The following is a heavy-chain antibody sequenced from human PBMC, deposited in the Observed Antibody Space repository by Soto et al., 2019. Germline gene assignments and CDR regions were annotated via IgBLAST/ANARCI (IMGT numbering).Heavy chain of an antibody. CDR2: INPNSGGT. Sequence: ASVKVSCKASGYTFTGYYMHWVRQAPGQGLEWMGWINPNSGGTNYAQKFQGWVTMTRDTSISTAYMELSRLRSDDTAVYYCARVYGGFPETKSIAATAPEYYFGYWGKGTLVTVSS. V-gene: IGHV1-2*04. CDR3: ARVYGGFPETKSIAATAPEYYFGY. CDR1: GYTFTGYY. J-gene: IGHJ4*02. D-gene: IGHD6-6*01.